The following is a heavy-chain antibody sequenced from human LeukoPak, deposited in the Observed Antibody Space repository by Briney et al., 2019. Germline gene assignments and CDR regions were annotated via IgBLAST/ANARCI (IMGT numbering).Heavy chain of an antibody. J-gene: IGHJ4*02. CDR1: GFTFSSYG. Sequence: GGTLRLSCAASGFTFSSYGMSWVRQAPGKGLEWVSAISGSGGSTYYADSVKGRFTISRDNSKNTLYLQMNSLRAEDTAVYYCAKDTMVRGVLELYYFDYWGQGTLVTVSS. CDR3: AKDTMVRGVLELYYFDY. V-gene: IGHV3-23*01. CDR2: ISGSGGST. D-gene: IGHD3-10*01.